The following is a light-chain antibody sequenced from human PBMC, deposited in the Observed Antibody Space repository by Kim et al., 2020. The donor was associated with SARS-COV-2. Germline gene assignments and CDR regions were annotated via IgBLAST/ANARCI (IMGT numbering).Light chain of an antibody. V-gene: IGKV1-5*03. CDR1: QSITSW. CDR3: QQYYSYVT. Sequence: DIQMTQSPSTLSASVGDRVTITCRASQSITSWLAWYQQKPGKAPKPLIYKTSTIESGVPSRFSGSGYGTEFTLTISSLQPDDFATYYCQQYYSYVTFGQGTKLDIK. J-gene: IGKJ2*01. CDR2: KTS.